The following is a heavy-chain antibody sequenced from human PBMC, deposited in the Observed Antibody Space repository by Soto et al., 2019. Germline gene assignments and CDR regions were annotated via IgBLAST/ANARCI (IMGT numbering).Heavy chain of an antibody. CDR1: GGTFSSYA. D-gene: IGHD4-17*01. CDR2: IIPIFGTA. Sequence: QVQLVQSGAEVKKPGSSVKVSCKASGGTFSSYAISWVRQAPGQGLEWMGGIIPIFGTANYAQKFQGRVTITADESTSTAYMELSSLRSEDTAVYYCARSGGPYGDYVATHLHFAYWGQGTLVTVS. J-gene: IGHJ4*02. CDR3: ARSGGPYGDYVATHLHFAY. V-gene: IGHV1-69*01.